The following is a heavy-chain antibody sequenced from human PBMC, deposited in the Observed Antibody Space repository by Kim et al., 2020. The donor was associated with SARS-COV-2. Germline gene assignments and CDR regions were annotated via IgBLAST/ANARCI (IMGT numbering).Heavy chain of an antibody. V-gene: IGHV3-33*01. D-gene: IGHD6-13*01. CDR2: IWYDGSNK. CDR3: ARDRAEYSSSWDFDY. CDR1: GFTFSSYG. Sequence: GGSLRLSCAASGFTFSSYGMHWVRQAPGKGLEWMAVIWYDGSNKYYADSVKGRFTISRDNSKNTLYLQMNSLRAEDTAVYYCARDRAEYSSSWDFDYWG. J-gene: IGHJ4*01.